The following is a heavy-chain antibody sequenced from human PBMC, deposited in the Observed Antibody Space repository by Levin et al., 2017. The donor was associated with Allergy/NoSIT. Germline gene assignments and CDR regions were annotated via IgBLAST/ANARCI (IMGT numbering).Heavy chain of an antibody. Sequence: ASVKVSCKAAGYTFTDYYMHWVRQAPGQGLEWMGWVNCNSGDTHYAQKFQGRVTMTRDTSITTAYIELSSLRSDATALYYCARNDYGDYVQNFDYWGQGTLVTVSS. CDR2: VNCNSGDT. J-gene: IGHJ4*02. CDR3: ARNDYGDYVQNFDY. V-gene: IGHV1-2*02. D-gene: IGHD4-17*01. CDR1: GYTFTDYY.